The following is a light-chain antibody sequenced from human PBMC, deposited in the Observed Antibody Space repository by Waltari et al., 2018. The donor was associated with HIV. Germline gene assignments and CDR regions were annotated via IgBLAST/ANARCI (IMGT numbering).Light chain of an antibody. V-gene: IGKV1-8*01. J-gene: IGKJ1*01. CDR2: AAS. CDR3: QQYYSYSWT. Sequence: AIRMTQSPSSFSASTGDRVTITCRASQDIGSDLAWYQQKPGTAPKLLIYAASTLQSGVPSRFSGSGSGTDFTLTISCLQSEDFATYYCQQYYSYSWTFGQGTKVETK. CDR1: QDIGSD.